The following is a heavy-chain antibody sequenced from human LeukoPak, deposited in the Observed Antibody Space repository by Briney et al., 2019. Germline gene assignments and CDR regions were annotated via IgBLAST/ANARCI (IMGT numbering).Heavy chain of an antibody. CDR2: VYHRGTT. CDR3: ARFADTNYDAFDI. J-gene: IGHJ3*02. D-gene: IGHD4-11*01. CDR1: GYSITSGSY. V-gene: IGHV4-38-2*02. Sequence: PSETLSLTCTVSGYSITSGSYWGWIRQPPGKGLEWIANVYHRGTTYYNPSLKSRLTISVDTSKNHFSLRLSSLSAADTAIYYCARFADTNYDAFDIWAQGTLVTVSS.